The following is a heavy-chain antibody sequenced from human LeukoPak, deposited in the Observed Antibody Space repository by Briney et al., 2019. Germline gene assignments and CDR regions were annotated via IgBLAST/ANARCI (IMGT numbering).Heavy chain of an antibody. CDR3: ARVDPGGMVRHFDY. V-gene: IGHV3-74*01. CDR1: GFTFSSYW. Sequence: PGGSLRLSCAASGFTFSSYWMHWVRQAPGKGLVWVSRINSDGSSTSYADSVKGRFTISRDNAKNTLYLQMNSLRAEDTAVYYCARVDPGGMVRHFDYWGQGTLVTVPS. D-gene: IGHD4-23*01. CDR2: INSDGSST. J-gene: IGHJ4*02.